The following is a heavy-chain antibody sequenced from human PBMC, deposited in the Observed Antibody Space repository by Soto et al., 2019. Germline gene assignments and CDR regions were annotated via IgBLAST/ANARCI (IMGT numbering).Heavy chain of an antibody. V-gene: IGHV3-13*01. D-gene: IGHD3-10*01. CDR1: GFTFSSYD. CDR3: ARAPRITMVRGVTYPSFAMDV. J-gene: IGHJ6*04. CDR2: IGTAGDT. Sequence: GGSLRLSCAASGFTFSSYDMHWVRQATGKGLEWVSAIGTAGDTYYPGSVKGRFTISRENAKNSLYLQMNSLRAGDTAVYYCARAPRITMVRGVTYPSFAMDVWGKGTTVTVSS.